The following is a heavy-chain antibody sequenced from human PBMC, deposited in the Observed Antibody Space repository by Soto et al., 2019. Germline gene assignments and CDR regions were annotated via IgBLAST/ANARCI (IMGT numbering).Heavy chain of an antibody. CDR2: ISSNGGST. D-gene: IGHD6-13*01. CDR1: GFTFSSYA. V-gene: IGHV3-64D*08. Sequence: GGSLRLSCSASGFTFSSYAMHWVRQAPGKGLEYVSAISSNGGSTHYADSVKGRFTISRDNSKNTLYLQMSSLRVEDTAVYYCAKDRAYSSSWYVAGMDVWGQGTTVTVSS. J-gene: IGHJ6*02. CDR3: AKDRAYSSSWYVAGMDV.